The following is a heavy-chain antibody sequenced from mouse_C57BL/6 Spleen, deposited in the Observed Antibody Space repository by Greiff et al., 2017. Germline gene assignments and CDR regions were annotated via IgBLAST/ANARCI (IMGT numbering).Heavy chain of an antibody. CDR3: VYGYPTWFAY. Sequence: QVQLQQSGPELVQPGASVKISCKASGYAFSSSWMNWVKQRPGKGLEWIGRIYPGDGDTNYNGKFKGKATLTADKSSSTAYMQLSSLTSEDSAVYFCVYGYPTWFAYWGQGTLVTVSA. D-gene: IGHD2-2*01. J-gene: IGHJ3*01. V-gene: IGHV1-82*01. CDR2: IYPGDGDT. CDR1: GYAFSSSW.